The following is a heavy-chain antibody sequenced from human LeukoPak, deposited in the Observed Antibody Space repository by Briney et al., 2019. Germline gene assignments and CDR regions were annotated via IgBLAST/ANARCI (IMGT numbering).Heavy chain of an antibody. CDR2: IDFRGIT. CDR1: GFTFSSYD. D-gene: IGHD4-23*01. Sequence: GGSLRLSCAASGFTFSSYDLSWVRQAPWKGLEWVSGIDFRGITYYADSVKGRFTISRDNSKNTLYLQMNSLRAEDTAVYYCAKEGYGGKSPGAFDIWGQGTMVTVSS. V-gene: IGHV3-23*01. J-gene: IGHJ3*02. CDR3: AKEGYGGKSPGAFDI.